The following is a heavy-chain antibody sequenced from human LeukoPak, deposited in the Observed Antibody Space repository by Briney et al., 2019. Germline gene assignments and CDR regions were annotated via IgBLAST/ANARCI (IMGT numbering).Heavy chain of an antibody. CDR1: GYTFTSYD. D-gene: IGHD6-13*01. Sequence: ASVKVSCKASGYTFTSYDINWVRQATGQGLEWMGWMNPNSGNTGYAQKFQGRVTMTRNTSISTAYMELSSLRSEDTAVYYCARDHSFPGVAAAGTNYYYYMDVWGKGTTVTISS. CDR3: ARDHSFPGVAAAGTNYYYYMDV. V-gene: IGHV1-8*01. J-gene: IGHJ6*03. CDR2: MNPNSGNT.